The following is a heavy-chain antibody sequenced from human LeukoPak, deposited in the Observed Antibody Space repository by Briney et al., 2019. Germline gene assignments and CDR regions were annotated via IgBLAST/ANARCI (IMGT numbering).Heavy chain of an antibody. J-gene: IGHJ5*02. CDR2: INSDGGST. CDR3: ARDMTVTDNWFDP. V-gene: IGHV3-74*03. Sequence: DPGGSLRLSCAASGFTFSDYWMHWVRQAPGKGLVWVSRINSDGGSTKYADSVKGRFTISRDNAKNTLYLQMNSLRAEDTAINYCARDMTVTDNWFDPWGQGTLVTVSS. CDR1: GFTFSDYW. D-gene: IGHD4-17*01.